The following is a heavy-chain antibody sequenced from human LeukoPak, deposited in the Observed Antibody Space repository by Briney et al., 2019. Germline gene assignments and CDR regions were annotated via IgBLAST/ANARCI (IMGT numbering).Heavy chain of an antibody. CDR3: ARLDFGVVTAFDP. D-gene: IGHD3-3*01. Sequence: ASVKVSCKASGGTFSSYAISWVRQAPGQGLEWMGGIIPIFGTANYAQKFQGRVTITADESTSTAYMELSSLRPEDTAVYYCARLDFGVVTAFDPWGQGTLVTVSS. J-gene: IGHJ5*02. CDR2: IIPIFGTA. CDR1: GGTFSSYA. V-gene: IGHV1-69*13.